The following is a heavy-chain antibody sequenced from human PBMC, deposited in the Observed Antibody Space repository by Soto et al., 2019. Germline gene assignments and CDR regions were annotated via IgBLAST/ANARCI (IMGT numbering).Heavy chain of an antibody. J-gene: IGHJ6*02. Sequence: SETLSLTCTVSGGSISSGDYYWSWIRQPPGKGLEWIGYIYYSGSTYYNPSLKSRVTISVDTSKNQFPLKLSSVTAADTAVYYCARDRGLYDFWSGRDGDYYYYGMDVWGQGTTVTVSS. CDR1: GGSISSGDYY. D-gene: IGHD3-3*01. CDR3: ARDRGLYDFWSGRDGDYYYYGMDV. V-gene: IGHV4-30-4*01. CDR2: IYYSGST.